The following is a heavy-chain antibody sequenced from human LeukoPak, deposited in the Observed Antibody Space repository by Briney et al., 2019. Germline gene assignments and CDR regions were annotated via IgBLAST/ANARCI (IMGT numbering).Heavy chain of an antibody. CDR2: INPNSGGT. CDR1: GYTFTGYY. Sequence: ASVKVSCKASGYTFTGYYMHWVRQAPGQGLEWMGWINPNSGGTNYAQKFQGRVTMTRDTSISTAYMELSSLRSEDTAVYYCARGYRARYGSGSYRGYYFDYWGQGTLVTVSS. CDR3: ARGYRARYGSGSYRGYYFDY. V-gene: IGHV1-2*02. D-gene: IGHD3-10*01. J-gene: IGHJ4*02.